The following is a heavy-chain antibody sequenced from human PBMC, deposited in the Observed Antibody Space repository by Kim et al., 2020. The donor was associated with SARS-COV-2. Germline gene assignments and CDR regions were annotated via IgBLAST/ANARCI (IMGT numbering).Heavy chain of an antibody. V-gene: IGHV3-73*01. Sequence: SVKGRFHISREASKNTAYMQMNSLKSEDTAVYYCTRVPRTTSAFWDDFDIWGQGTMVTVSS. CDR3: TRVPRTTSAFWDDFDI. D-gene: IGHD1-1*01. J-gene: IGHJ3*02.